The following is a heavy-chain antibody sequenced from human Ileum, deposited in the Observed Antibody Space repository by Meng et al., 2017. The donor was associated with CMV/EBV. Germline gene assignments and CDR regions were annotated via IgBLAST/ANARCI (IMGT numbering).Heavy chain of an antibody. V-gene: IGHV4-4*07. J-gene: IGHJ4*02. Sequence: QWQLQGSGPGLVKPSETLSPTCTVSVGSISGYYWSWIRQPATKGLEWIGRVYSSGSTDYNPSLQSRVTMSVDTSKNQFSLKLSSVTAADTAVYYCARGSSSWAFDYWGQGTLVTVSS. CDR2: VYSSGST. D-gene: IGHD2-2*01. CDR1: VGSISGYY. CDR3: ARGSSSWAFDY.